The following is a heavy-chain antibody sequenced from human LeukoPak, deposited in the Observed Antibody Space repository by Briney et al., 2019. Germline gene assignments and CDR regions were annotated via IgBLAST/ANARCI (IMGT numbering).Heavy chain of an antibody. V-gene: IGHV3-7*01. Sequence: PGGSLRLSCAASGFTFSTSWMSWVRQAPGKGLAWVANIGQDGSEKNHVDSVKGRFTISRDNAKNSLFLQMNSLRVEDTALYYCARDRNKGATDYWGQGTLVTVSS. D-gene: IGHD1-26*01. CDR1: GFTFSTSW. CDR2: IGQDGSEK. CDR3: ARDRNKGATDY. J-gene: IGHJ4*02.